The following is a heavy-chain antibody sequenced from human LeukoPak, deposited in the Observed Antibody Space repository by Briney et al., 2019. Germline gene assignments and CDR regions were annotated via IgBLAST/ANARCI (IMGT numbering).Heavy chain of an antibody. Sequence: SVKVSCKASGGTFSSYTISWVRQAPGQGLEWMGRIIPILGIANYAQKFQGRVTITADKSTSTAYMELSSLRSEDTAVYYCASGWLQSHDAFDIWGQGTMVTASS. D-gene: IGHD5-24*01. J-gene: IGHJ3*02. CDR1: GGTFSSYT. V-gene: IGHV1-69*02. CDR3: ASGWLQSHDAFDI. CDR2: IIPILGIA.